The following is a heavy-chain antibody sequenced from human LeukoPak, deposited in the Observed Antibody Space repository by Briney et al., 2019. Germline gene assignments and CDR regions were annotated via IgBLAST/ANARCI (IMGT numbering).Heavy chain of an antibody. V-gene: IGHV3-48*01. J-gene: IGHJ4*02. CDR1: GFTFSSYG. CDR2: IGGSSTTI. CDR3: GRLHDPFY. Sequence: GGTLRLSCAASGFTFSSYGMSWVRQAPGKGLEWVSYIGGSSTTIYYADSVKGRFTVSRDNAKNSLYLQMNSLRAEDAAVYYGGRLHDPFYWGQGTLVTVSS.